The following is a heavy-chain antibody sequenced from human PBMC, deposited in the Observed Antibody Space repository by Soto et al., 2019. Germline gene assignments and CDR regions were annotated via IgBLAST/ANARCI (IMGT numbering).Heavy chain of an antibody. J-gene: IGHJ5*02. V-gene: IGHV4-39*01. Sequence: SETLSLTCTVSGGSISSSSYYWGWIRQPPGKGLVWIGSFYYSGSIYYNPSLKSRVTISVDTSKNQFSLKLTSVTAADTAVYYCASPKIAFYNWFDPWGQGTLVTVSS. D-gene: IGHD3-3*02. CDR2: FYYSGSI. CDR3: ASPKIAFYNWFDP. CDR1: GGSISSSSYY.